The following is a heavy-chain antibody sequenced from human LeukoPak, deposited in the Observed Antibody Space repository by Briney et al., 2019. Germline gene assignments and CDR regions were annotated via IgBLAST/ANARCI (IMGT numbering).Heavy chain of an antibody. CDR3: AKEGYDSSGYYGLDY. D-gene: IGHD3-22*01. V-gene: IGHV3-30*02. Sequence: GGSLRLSCAASGFIFDDYEMNWVRQAPGKGLEWVAFIRYDGSNKYYADSVKGRFTISRDNSKNTLYLQMNSLRAEDTAVYYCAKEGYDSSGYYGLDYWGQGTLVTVSS. CDR2: IRYDGSNK. CDR1: GFIFDDYE. J-gene: IGHJ4*02.